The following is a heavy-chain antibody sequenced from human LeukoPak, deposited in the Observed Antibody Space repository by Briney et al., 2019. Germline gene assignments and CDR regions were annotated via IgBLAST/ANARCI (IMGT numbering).Heavy chain of an antibody. CDR1: GYTFTSYA. V-gene: IGHV1-18*01. CDR2: ISAYNDNT. CDR3: AREIAAAGTDY. Sequence: ASVKVSCKASGYTFTSYAITWVRQAPGQGLGWMGWISAYNDNTNYAQKLQGRVTMTTDTSTSTAYMELRSLRSDDTAIYYCAREIAAAGTDYWGQGTLVTVSS. J-gene: IGHJ4*02. D-gene: IGHD6-13*01.